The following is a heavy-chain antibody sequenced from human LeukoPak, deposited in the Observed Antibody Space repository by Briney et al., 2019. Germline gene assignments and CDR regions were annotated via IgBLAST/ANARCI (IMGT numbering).Heavy chain of an antibody. CDR2: INPNSGGT. CDR1: GYSFTGYY. Sequence: GASVKVSCKASGYSFTGYYMHWVRQAPGQGLEWMGWINPNSGGTNYAQKFQGRVTMTRDTSISTAYMELSRLRSDDTAVYYCARGLHGYSGYDATDYWGQGTLVTVSS. V-gene: IGHV1-2*02. CDR3: ARGLHGYSGYDATDY. J-gene: IGHJ4*02. D-gene: IGHD5-12*01.